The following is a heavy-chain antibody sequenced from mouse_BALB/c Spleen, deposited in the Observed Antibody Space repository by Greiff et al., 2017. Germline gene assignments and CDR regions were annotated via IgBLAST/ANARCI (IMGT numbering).Heavy chain of an antibody. CDR1: GYTFTDYA. V-gene: IGHV1S137*01. CDR2: ISTYYGDA. J-gene: IGHJ4*01. D-gene: IGHD1-1*01. CDR3: ARDGSSYGYYYAMDY. Sequence: QVQLQQSGAELVRPGVSVKISCKGSGYTFTDYAMHWVKQSHAKSLEWIGVISTYYGDASYNQKFKSKATMTVDKSSSTAYMELARLTSEDSAIYYCARDGSSYGYYYAMDYWGQGTSVTVSS.